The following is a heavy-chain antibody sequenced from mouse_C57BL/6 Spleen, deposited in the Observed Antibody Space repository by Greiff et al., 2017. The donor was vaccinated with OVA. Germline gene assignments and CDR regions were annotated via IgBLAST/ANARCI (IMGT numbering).Heavy chain of an antibody. Sequence: QVQLQQPGAELVKPGASVKLSCKASGYTFTSYWMHWVKQRPGQGLEWIGMIHPNSGSTNYNEKFKSKATLTVDKSSSTAYMPRSSLTSEDSAVYDCAREGATTGVLDYWGQGTTLTVAS. J-gene: IGHJ2*01. CDR1: GYTFTSYW. CDR3: AREGATTGVLDY. V-gene: IGHV1-64*01. CDR2: IHPNSGST. D-gene: IGHD1-1*01.